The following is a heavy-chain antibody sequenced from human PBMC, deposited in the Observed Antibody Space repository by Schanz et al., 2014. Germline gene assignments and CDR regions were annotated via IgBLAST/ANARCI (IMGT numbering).Heavy chain of an antibody. CDR2: ISARGEVS. CDR3: AKWEDIVPEPEPMRGWFDS. V-gene: IGHV3-23*04. J-gene: IGHJ5*01. Sequence: VQLVDSGGGLVKPGGSLRLSCAASGFTFSSYTMNWVRQAPGKGLEWVSVISARGEVSKYSDSVKGRFIVSRDNSRATLLLQMDSLRAADTAFYYCAKWEDIVPEPEPMRGWFDSWGQGILVTVSS. CDR1: GFTFSSYT. D-gene: IGHD2-8*01.